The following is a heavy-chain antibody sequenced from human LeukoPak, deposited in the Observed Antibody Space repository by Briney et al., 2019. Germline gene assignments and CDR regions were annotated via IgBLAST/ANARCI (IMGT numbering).Heavy chain of an antibody. D-gene: IGHD3-16*01. J-gene: IGHJ5*02. Sequence: PSETLSLTCTVSGGSISSNTHSWGWIRQPPGKGLEWIASTYYSGSTFYNPPLKRRVTISIDTSKTQSSLKLTAVTAADTAVYYCARGLDLWGQGTLVTVSS. CDR3: ARGLDL. CDR1: GGSISSNTHS. CDR2: TYYSGST. V-gene: IGHV4-39*01.